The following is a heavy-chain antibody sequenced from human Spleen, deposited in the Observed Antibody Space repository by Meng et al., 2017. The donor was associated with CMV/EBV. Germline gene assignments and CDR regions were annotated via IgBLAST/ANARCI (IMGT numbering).Heavy chain of an antibody. V-gene: IGHV3-23*01. D-gene: IGHD4-11*01. CDR1: GFTFRTNA. J-gene: IGHJ4*02. CDR3: ARWRATVTVSRYFFDY. Sequence: SGFTFRTNAMAWVRQAPGKGLEWVSSISGSGDTTKHADSVRGRFTISRDNSKNTLNLQMNNLRGDDSAVYYCARWRATVTVSRYFFDYWGRGTLVTVSS. CDR2: ISGSGDTT.